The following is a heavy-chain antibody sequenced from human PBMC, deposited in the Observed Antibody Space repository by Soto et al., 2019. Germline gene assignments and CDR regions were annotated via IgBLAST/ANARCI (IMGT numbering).Heavy chain of an antibody. CDR1: GDSVSSNSAA. V-gene: IGHV6-1*01. J-gene: IGHJ4*02. D-gene: IGHD3-3*01. CDR3: ASSTRFGVVINTFDY. Sequence: TLSLTCAISGDSVSSNSAAWNWIRQSPSRGLEWLGRTYYRSKWYNDYAVSVKSRITINPDTSKNQFSLQLNSVTPEDTAVYYCASSTRFGVVINTFDYWGQGTLVTVSS. CDR2: TYYRSKWYN.